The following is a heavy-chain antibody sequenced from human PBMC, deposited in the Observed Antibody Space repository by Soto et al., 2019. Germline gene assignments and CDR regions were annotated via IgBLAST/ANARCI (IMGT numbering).Heavy chain of an antibody. CDR1: GGSISSYY. CDR2: IYTSGST. J-gene: IGHJ4*02. V-gene: IGHV4-4*07. D-gene: IGHD3-22*01. CDR3: ARDRYYGYYDSSGYLLY. Sequence: KPSETLSLTCTVSGGSISSYYWSWIRQPAGKGLEWIGRIYTSGSTNYNPSLKSRVTMSVDTSKNQFSLKLSSVTAADTAVYYCARDRYYGYYDSSGYLLYWGQGTLVTVSS.